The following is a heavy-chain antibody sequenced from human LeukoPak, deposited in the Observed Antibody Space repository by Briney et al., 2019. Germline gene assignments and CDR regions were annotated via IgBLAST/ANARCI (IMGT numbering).Heavy chain of an antibody. V-gene: IGHV3-30*02. CDR1: GSTFSSYG. D-gene: IGHD6-13*01. CDR3: AKKGRRGIAAAGDFDY. Sequence: GGSLRLSCAATGSTFSSYGMHWVRQAPGKGLEWVAFIRYDGSNKYYADSVKGRFTISRDNSKNTLYLQMNSLRAEDTAVYYCAKKGRRGIAAAGDFDYWGQGTLVTVSS. J-gene: IGHJ4*02. CDR2: IRYDGSNK.